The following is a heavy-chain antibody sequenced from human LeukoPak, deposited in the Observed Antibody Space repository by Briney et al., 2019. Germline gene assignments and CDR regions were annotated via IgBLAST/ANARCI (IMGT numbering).Heavy chain of an antibody. Sequence: PSETLSLTCTVSGGSISSYYWSWIRQPPGKGLEWIGYIYYSGSTNYNPSLKSRVTISVDTSKNQFSLKLSSVTAADTAVYYCARDVGYCSSTSCLGVWGKGTTVTVSS. CDR3: ARDVGYCSSTSCLGV. CDR1: GGSISSYY. V-gene: IGHV4-59*12. J-gene: IGHJ6*04. CDR2: IYYSGST. D-gene: IGHD2-2*01.